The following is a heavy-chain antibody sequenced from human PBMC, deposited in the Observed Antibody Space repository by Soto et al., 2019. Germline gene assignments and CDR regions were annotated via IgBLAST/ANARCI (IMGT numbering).Heavy chain of an antibody. V-gene: IGHV1-2*02. D-gene: IGHD2-2*01. CDR3: GSGRSGQTVVFY. J-gene: IGHJ4*02. Sequence: GASVKVSCKASGYTFTGHYIHWVRQAPEQGPEWMGEIGPESGATRYAQKFQGRVTMTRDMSITTVYMELNNLSPDDTAVYYCGSGRSGQTVVFYWGQGTPVTVSS. CDR2: IGPESGAT. CDR1: GYTFTGHY.